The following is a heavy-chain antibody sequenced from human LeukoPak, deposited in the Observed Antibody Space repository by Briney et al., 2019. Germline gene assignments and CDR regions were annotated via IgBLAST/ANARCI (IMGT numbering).Heavy chain of an antibody. CDR1: GGSISGYY. D-gene: IGHD2-8*02. CDR2: IFYSGST. J-gene: IGHJ4*02. V-gene: IGHV4-59*08. Sequence: SETLSLTCTVSGGSISGYYWSWTRQPPGKGLECIGYIFYSGSTNYNPSFKSRVSISLDTSKSQFSLKLTSVTAADTAMYYCARLGFRTGDNSLADYWGRGTQVTVSS. CDR3: ARLGFRTGDNSLADY.